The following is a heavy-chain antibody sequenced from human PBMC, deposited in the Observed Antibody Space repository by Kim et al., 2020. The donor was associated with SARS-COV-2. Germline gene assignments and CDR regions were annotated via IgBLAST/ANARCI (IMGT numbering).Heavy chain of an antibody. CDR2: ISSSGSTI. CDR1: GFTFSSYE. CDR3: ARDRYYYDSSGSFY. Sequence: GGSLRLSCAASGFTFSSYEMNWVRQAPGKGLEWVSYISSSGSTIYYADSVKGRFTISRDNAKNSLYLQMNSLRAEDTAVYYCARDRYYYDSSGSFYWGQGTLVTVSS. V-gene: IGHV3-48*03. D-gene: IGHD3-22*01. J-gene: IGHJ4*02.